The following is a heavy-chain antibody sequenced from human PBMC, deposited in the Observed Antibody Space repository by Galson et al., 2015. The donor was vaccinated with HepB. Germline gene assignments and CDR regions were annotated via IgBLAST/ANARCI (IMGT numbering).Heavy chain of an antibody. CDR3: ARDTPSEEWLPTELDY. D-gene: IGHD6-19*01. CDR1: GFTFSSYS. Sequence: SLRLSCAASGFTFSSYSMNWVRQAPGKGLEWVSSISSSSSYIYYADSVKGRFTISRDNAKNSLYLQMNSLRAEDTAVYYCARDTPSEEWLPTELDYWGQGTLVTVSS. V-gene: IGHV3-21*01. CDR2: ISSSSSYI. J-gene: IGHJ4*02.